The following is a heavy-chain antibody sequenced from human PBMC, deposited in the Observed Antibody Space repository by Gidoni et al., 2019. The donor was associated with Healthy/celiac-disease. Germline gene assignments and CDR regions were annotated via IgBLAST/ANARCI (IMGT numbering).Heavy chain of an antibody. CDR2: IRWNSGSI. CDR1: GFTFDDYA. V-gene: IGHV3-9*01. CDR3: AKDLGYSSGWYPFDY. J-gene: IGHJ4*02. D-gene: IGHD6-19*01. Sequence: EVQLVESGGGLVQPGRSLRLSCAAAGFTFDDYAMHWVRQAPGKGLEWVSGIRWNSGSIGYADSVKGRFTISRDNAKNSLYLQMNSLRAEDTALYYCAKDLGYSSGWYPFDYWGQGTLVTVSS.